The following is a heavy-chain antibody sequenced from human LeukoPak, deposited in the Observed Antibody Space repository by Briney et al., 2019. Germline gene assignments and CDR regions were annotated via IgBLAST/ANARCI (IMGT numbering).Heavy chain of an antibody. CDR1: GGSISSGGYY. CDR2: IYYSGST. V-gene: IGHV4-31*03. J-gene: IGHJ4*02. D-gene: IGHD4-23*01. CDR3: ARADYGGNGGAWGQLDY. Sequence: PSETLSLTCTVSGGSISSGGYYWSWIRQHPGKGLEWIGYIYYSGSTYYNPSLKSRVTISVDTSKNQFSLKLSSVTAADTAVYYCARADYGGNGGAWGQLDYWGQGTLVTVSS.